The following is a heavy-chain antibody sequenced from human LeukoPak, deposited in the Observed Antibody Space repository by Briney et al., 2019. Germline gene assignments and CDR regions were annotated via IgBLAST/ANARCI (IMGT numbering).Heavy chain of an antibody. CDR3: AKDRSNPHDAFDI. CDR1: GFTFSVYG. J-gene: IGHJ3*02. D-gene: IGHD4-11*01. Sequence: PGGSLRLSCAASGFTFSVYGMHWVRQAPGQGLEWVAFIRFDGSNKYYADSVKGRFTISRDSSKNTLYLRMNSLRAEDTAVYYCAKDRSNPHDAFDIWGQGTMVTVSS. CDR2: IRFDGSNK. V-gene: IGHV3-30*02.